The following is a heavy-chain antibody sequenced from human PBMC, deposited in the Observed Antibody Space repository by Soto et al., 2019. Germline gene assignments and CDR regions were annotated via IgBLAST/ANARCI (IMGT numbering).Heavy chain of an antibody. V-gene: IGHV1-18*04. CDR1: GYTFTSYG. CDR3: ARVGWRHIVVVTGNWFDP. Sequence: ASVKVSCKASGYTFTSYGISWVRQAPGQGLEWMGWISAYNGNTNYAQKLQGRLTMTTDTSTSTAYMELRSLRSDDTAVYYCARVGWRHIVVVTGNWFDPWGQGALVTVSS. J-gene: IGHJ5*02. D-gene: IGHD2-21*02. CDR2: ISAYNGNT.